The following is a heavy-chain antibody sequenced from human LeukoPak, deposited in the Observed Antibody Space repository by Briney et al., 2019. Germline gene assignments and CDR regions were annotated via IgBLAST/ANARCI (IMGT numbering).Heavy chain of an antibody. CDR3: ARHKPSGWLQLFADY. CDR2: TYYRSKWYN. Sequence: SQTLSLTCAISGDSVSSNSAAWNWIRQSPSRGLEWLGRTYYRSKWYNDYAVSVKSRITINLDTSKNQFSLKLSSVTAADTAVYYCARHKPSGWLQLFADYWGQGTLVTVSS. J-gene: IGHJ4*02. CDR1: GDSVSSNSAA. D-gene: IGHD5-24*01. V-gene: IGHV6-1*01.